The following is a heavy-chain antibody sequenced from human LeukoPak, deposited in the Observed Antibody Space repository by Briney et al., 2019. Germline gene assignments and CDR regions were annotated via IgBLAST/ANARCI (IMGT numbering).Heavy chain of an antibody. CDR1: GFTFSSYA. Sequence: PGGSLRLSCAASGFTFSSYAMHWVRQAPGKGLEWVAVISYDGSNKYYADSVKGRFTISRDNSKNTLYLQMNSLRAEDMAVYYCAREEWYYFDYWGQGTLVTVSS. CDR3: AREEWYYFDY. V-gene: IGHV3-30-3*01. J-gene: IGHJ4*02. CDR2: ISYDGSNK. D-gene: IGHD3-3*01.